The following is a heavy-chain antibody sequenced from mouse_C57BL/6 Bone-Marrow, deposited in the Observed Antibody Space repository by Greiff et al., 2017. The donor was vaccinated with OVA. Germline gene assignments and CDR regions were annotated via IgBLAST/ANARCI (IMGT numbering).Heavy chain of an antibody. CDR2: IDPETGGT. CDR1: GYTFTDYE. D-gene: IGHD2-1*01. Sequence: VKLMESGAELVRPGASVTLSCKASGYTFTDYEMHWVKQTPVHGLEWIGAIDPETGGTAYNQKFKGKAILTADKSSSTAYMELRSLTSEDSAVYYCTNYYGNSYAMDYWGQGTSVTVSS. V-gene: IGHV1-15*01. J-gene: IGHJ4*01. CDR3: TNYYGNSYAMDY.